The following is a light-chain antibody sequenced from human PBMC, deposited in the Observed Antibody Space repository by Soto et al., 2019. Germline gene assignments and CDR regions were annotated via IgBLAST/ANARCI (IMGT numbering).Light chain of an antibody. CDR2: DAS. J-gene: IGKJ1*01. Sequence: DIQMTQSPSTLSASVGDRVTITCRASQSISSWLAWYQQEPGKAPKLLIYDASSLESGVPSRFSGSGSGTEFALIISSLQPDDFATYYCQQYNSYSTFGQGTKV. V-gene: IGKV1-5*01. CDR3: QQYNSYST. CDR1: QSISSW.